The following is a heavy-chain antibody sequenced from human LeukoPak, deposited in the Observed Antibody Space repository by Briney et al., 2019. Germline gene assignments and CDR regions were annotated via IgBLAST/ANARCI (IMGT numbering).Heavy chain of an antibody. CDR1: GFTFSSYW. CDR2: INTDGSSI. CDR3: AGGGRGGWLGLGGFEY. J-gene: IGHJ4*02. Sequence: GGSLRLSCAASGFTFSSYWMHWVRQAPGKGLLWVSRINTDGSSISYADSVKGRFTISRDNAKNTLYLQMNSLRVEDTAVYYGAGGGRGGWLGLGGFEYWGQGTLVTVSS. D-gene: IGHD5-12*01. V-gene: IGHV3-74*01.